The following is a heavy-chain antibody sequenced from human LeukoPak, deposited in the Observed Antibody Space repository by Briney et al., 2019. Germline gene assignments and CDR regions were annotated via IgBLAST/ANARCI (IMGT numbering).Heavy chain of an antibody. D-gene: IGHD2-2*02. CDR3: AKAPSTSCYSGMDV. J-gene: IGHJ6*02. Sequence: GGSLRLSCAASGFTVSSNYMSWVRQAPGKGLEWVSVISGNGGSTYYADSVKGRFTISRDNSKNTVYLQMNSLRAEDTAVYYCAKAPSTSCYSGMDVWGQGTTVTVSS. CDR1: GFTVSSNY. V-gene: IGHV3-23*01. CDR2: ISGNGGST.